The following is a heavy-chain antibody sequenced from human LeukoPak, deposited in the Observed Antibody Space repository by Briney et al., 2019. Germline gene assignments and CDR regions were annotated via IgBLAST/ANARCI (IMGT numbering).Heavy chain of an antibody. CDR1: GGSISSYY. Sequence: PSETLPLTCTVSGGSISSYYWSWIRQPPGKGLEWIGYIYYSGSTNYNPSLKSRVTISVDTSKNQFSLKLSSVTAADTAVYYCARGIPGLHSGGWYYFDYWGQGTLVTVSS. CDR2: IYYSGST. V-gene: IGHV4-59*08. J-gene: IGHJ4*02. D-gene: IGHD3-10*01. CDR3: ARGIPGLHSGGWYYFDY.